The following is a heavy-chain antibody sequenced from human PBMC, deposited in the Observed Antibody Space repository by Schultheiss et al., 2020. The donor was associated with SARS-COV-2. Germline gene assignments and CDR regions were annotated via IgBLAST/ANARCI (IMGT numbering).Heavy chain of an antibody. Sequence: ASVKVSCKASGGTFSSYAISWVRQAPGQGLEWMGWINPNSGGTNYAQKFQGRVTMTRDTSTSTVYMELSSLRSEDTAVYYCARDGGIVVVPAGKDYYYYYGMDVWGQGTTVTVSS. D-gene: IGHD2-2*01. CDR2: INPNSGGT. J-gene: IGHJ6*02. CDR1: GGTFSSYA. V-gene: IGHV1-2*02. CDR3: ARDGGIVVVPAGKDYYYYYGMDV.